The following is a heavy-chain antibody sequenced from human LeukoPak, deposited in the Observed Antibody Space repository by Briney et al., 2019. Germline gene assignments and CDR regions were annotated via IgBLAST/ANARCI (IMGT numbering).Heavy chain of an antibody. Sequence: SETLSLTCAVYGGSFSGYYWSWIRQPPGKGLEWIGEINHSGSTNYNPSLKSRVTISVDTSKNQFSLKLSSVTAADTAFYYCASQGHHGKIVGSTLSYFYMDVWGKGTTVTVSS. J-gene: IGHJ6*03. V-gene: IGHV4-34*01. CDR2: INHSGST. D-gene: IGHD1-26*01. CDR1: GGSFSGYY. CDR3: ASQGHHGKIVGSTLSYFYMDV.